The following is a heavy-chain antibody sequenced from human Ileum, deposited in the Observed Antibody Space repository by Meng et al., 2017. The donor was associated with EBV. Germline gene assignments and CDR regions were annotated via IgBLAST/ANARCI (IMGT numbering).Heavy chain of an antibody. CDR2: IKSKADGGTT. CDR1: GLSLSDAW. CDR3: TDHYYYG. V-gene: IGHV3-15*01. J-gene: IGHJ3*01. Sequence: VQLVDAVGGVVKPGWSLRLSCAGSGLSLSDAWMSWVRQAPGKGLEWVGLIKSKADGGTTDYAAPVTGRFTISRDDSENMLYLQMSSLKAEDTAIYYCTDHYYYGRGQVTMVTVSS. D-gene: IGHD3-10*01.